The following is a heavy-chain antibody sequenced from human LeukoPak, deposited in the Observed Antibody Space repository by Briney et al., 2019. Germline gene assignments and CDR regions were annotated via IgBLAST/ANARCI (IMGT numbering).Heavy chain of an antibody. V-gene: IGHV1-69*05. CDR1: GGTFSSYA. Sequence: SVKVSCKASGGTFSSYAISWVRQAPGQGLEWMGGIIPIFGTANYAQKFQGRVTITTDESTSTVYMELSSLRSEDTAVYYCASRGSSGWYRGFDYWGQGTLVTVSS. D-gene: IGHD6-19*01. J-gene: IGHJ4*02. CDR2: IIPIFGTA. CDR3: ASRGSSGWYRGFDY.